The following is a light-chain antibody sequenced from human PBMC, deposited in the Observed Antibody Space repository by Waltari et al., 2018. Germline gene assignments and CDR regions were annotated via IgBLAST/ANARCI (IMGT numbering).Light chain of an antibody. V-gene: IGLV2-23*02. Sequence: QSALTQPASVSGSPGQSITIPCTGTSHDVGNYAIVSWYQQHPGKAPKLIIYEVTKRPSGFSNRFSGSKSGNTASLTISGLHTEDEGDYYCCSYSGDLSFGVVFGGGTKLTVL. CDR1: SHDVGNYAI. J-gene: IGLJ2*01. CDR3: CSYSGDLSFGVV. CDR2: EVT.